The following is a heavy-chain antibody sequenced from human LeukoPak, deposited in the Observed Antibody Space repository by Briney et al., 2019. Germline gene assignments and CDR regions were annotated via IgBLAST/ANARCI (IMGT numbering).Heavy chain of an antibody. CDR3: AKRRTYCSRTSCPLDY. Sequence: GGSLRLSCAASGFTFSGFAMNWVRQAPGKGLEWVSAISAGGGSTYHADSVRGRFTISRDNSKNTLYLQMNSLRAEDTAVYYCAKRRTYCSRTSCPLDYWGQGTLVTVSS. CDR1: GFTFSGFA. D-gene: IGHD2-2*01. J-gene: IGHJ4*02. CDR2: ISAGGGST. V-gene: IGHV3-23*01.